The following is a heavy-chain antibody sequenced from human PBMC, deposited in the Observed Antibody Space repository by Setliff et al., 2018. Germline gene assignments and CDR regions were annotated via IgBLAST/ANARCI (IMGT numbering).Heavy chain of an antibody. CDR1: GFTFSSFA. Sequence: GGSLRLSCAASGFTFSSFAMTWVRQAPGRGLQWVSHISSGGSGIYYADSVRGRFTISRDNAKNSVYLQMNSLRAEDTAVYYCARDSSHFIRVLDSWGQRTLVTVSS. D-gene: IGHD3-10*01. J-gene: IGHJ4*02. CDR3: ARDSSHFIRVLDS. V-gene: IGHV3-48*04. CDR2: ISSGGSGI.